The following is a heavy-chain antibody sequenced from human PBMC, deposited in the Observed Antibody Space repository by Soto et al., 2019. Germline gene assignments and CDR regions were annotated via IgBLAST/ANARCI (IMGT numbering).Heavy chain of an antibody. V-gene: IGHV4-59*01. CDR2: IYYSGST. Sequence: PSETLSLTCTASGGSISSYYWSWIRQPPGKGLEWIGYIYYSGSTNYNPSLKSRVTISVDTSKNQFSLKLSSVTATDTAVYYCARGSIVHYFDYWGQGTLVTVSS. CDR3: ARGSIVHYFDY. CDR1: GGSISSYY. D-gene: IGHD3-22*01. J-gene: IGHJ4*02.